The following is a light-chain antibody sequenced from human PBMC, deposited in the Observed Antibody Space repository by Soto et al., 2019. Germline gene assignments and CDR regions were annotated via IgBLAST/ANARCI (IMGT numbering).Light chain of an antibody. V-gene: IGKV3-15*01. CDR3: QQYNGWPWT. CDR1: QSVSWN. CDR2: GAS. J-gene: IGKJ1*01. Sequence: EIVMTHSPSALSGTPRERATLSCRASQSVSWNLAWYQHKPGQAPRLLMYGASTRATDIPARFSGSGSGTEFTLTITGLQSEDFAVYYCQQYNGWPWTFGLGT.